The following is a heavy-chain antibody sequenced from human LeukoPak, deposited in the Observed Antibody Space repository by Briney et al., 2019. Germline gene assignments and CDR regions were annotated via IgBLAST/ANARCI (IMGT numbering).Heavy chain of an antibody. J-gene: IGHJ4*02. Sequence: ASVKVSCKASGYTFTSYGISWVRQAPGQGLERMGWISAYNGNTNYAQKLQGRVTMTTDTSTSTAYMELRSLRSDDTAVYYCALFVTAEWELPNYFDYWGQGTLVTVSS. CDR1: GYTFTSYG. V-gene: IGHV1-18*01. CDR2: ISAYNGNT. D-gene: IGHD1-26*01. CDR3: ALFVTAEWELPNYFDY.